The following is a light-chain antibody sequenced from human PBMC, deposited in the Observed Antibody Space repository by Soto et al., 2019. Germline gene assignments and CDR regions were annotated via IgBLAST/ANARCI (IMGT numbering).Light chain of an antibody. V-gene: IGLV3-21*02. J-gene: IGLJ1*01. CDR2: DDS. CDR1: DIGGKS. Sequence: SYELTQPPSVSVAPGQTASITCGGNDIGGKSVHWYQQKPGQAPVLVVYDDSDRPSGIPERFSGSKSGNTATLTISRVESGDEADYYCQVWDTSSDHRVFGTGTKVTVL. CDR3: QVWDTSSDHRV.